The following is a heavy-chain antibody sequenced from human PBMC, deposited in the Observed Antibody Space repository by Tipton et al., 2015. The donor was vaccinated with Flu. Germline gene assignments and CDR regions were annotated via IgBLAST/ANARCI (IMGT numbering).Heavy chain of an antibody. J-gene: IGHJ4*02. CDR2: ITSDGGAT. Sequence: GSLRLSCVASGFTFRDYAMHWVRQSPGKGLEYVSSITSDGGATYYADSVQGRFTISRDNSENTLSLLMDRLRADDTGVYYCAREPLHSSGHVDYWGQGTLVTVSS. V-gene: IGHV3-64*02. D-gene: IGHD3-22*01. CDR1: GFTFRDYA. CDR3: AREPLHSSGHVDY.